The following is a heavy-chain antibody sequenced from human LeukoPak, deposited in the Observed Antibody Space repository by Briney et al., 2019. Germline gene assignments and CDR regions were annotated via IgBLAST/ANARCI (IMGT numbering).Heavy chain of an antibody. V-gene: IGHV3-23*01. J-gene: IGHJ5*02. CDR1: GFTFSTYA. Sequence: PGGSLRLSCAASGFTFSTYAVNWVRQAPGKGLEWVSTISGSGDSTYYADSVKGRFTISRDNSKDTLYLQMSSVRVDDTAVYYCAREILHCSSTSCYTGWFDPWGQGTLVTVSS. CDR2: ISGSGDST. D-gene: IGHD2-2*02. CDR3: AREILHCSSTSCYTGWFDP.